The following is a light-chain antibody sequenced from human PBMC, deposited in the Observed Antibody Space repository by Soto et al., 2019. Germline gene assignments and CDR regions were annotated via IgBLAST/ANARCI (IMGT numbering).Light chain of an antibody. Sequence: DIPLTKSPIFLSASAGDRVTISCRGSHAIFHSLAWYQQKPGKAPNLLIFGASTLQSGVPSRFSGSGSGTEFTLTISSLQPEDFATYYCLQLNSHPRTFGQGTKLEIK. V-gene: IGKV1-9*01. J-gene: IGKJ2*01. CDR1: HAIFHS. CDR2: GAS. CDR3: LQLNSHPRT.